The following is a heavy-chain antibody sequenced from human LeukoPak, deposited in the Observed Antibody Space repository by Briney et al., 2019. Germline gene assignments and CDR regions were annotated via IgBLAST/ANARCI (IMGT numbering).Heavy chain of an antibody. CDR1: GFTFSSYW. CDR2: INSDGSST. Sequence: GGSLRLSCAASGFTFSSYWMHWVRQAPGKGLVWASRINSDGSSTSCADSVKGRFTISRDNAKNTLYLQMNSLRAEDTAVYYCARGTTATLDYWGQGTLVTVSS. V-gene: IGHV3-74*01. J-gene: IGHJ4*02. D-gene: IGHD4-17*01. CDR3: ARGTTATLDY.